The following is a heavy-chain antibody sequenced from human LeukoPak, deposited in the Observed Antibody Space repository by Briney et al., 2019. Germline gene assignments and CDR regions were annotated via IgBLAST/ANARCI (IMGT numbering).Heavy chain of an antibody. CDR3: ARDLWYYYDSSGHTXGDGX. D-gene: IGHD3-22*01. Sequence: SETLSLTCTVSGGSISSSSYYWGWIRQPPGKGLEWIGSIYHSGSTYYNPSLKSRVTISVDTSKNQFSLKLSSVTAADTAVYYCARDLWYYYDSSGHTXGDGXWXXXTLVTVS. CDR1: GGSISSSSYY. V-gene: IGHV4-39*07. CDR2: IYHSGST. J-gene: IGHJ1*01.